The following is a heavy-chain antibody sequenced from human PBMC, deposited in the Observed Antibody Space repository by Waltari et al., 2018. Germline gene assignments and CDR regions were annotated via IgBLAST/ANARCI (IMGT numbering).Heavy chain of an antibody. Sequence: EVQLLQSGTELKKPGSTVKISCQVSGYRFTDYYIHWVQQAPGKGPQWMGFVDTEDGETIYAERFQGRVTITADTSTETAFMELSSLTSDDTAVYYCVTALGDRSSASRPFDVWGLGTLITVSS. CDR2: VDTEDGET. D-gene: IGHD3-10*01. J-gene: IGHJ3*01. CDR3: VTALGDRSSASRPFDV. V-gene: IGHV1-69-2*01. CDR1: GYRFTDYY.